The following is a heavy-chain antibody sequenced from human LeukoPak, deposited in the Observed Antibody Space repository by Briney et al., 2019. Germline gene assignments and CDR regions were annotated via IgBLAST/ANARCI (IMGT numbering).Heavy chain of an antibody. CDR2: ISSSGSTI. D-gene: IGHD3-3*01. J-gene: IGHJ5*02. Sequence: GGSLRLSCAASGFTFSDYYMSWIRQAPGKGLEWVSYISSSGSTIYYADSVKGRFTISRDDAKNSLYLQMNSLRAEDTAVYYCARAYDCWSGYCWFDPWGQGTLVTVSS. CDR3: ARAYDCWSGYCWFDP. CDR1: GFTFSDYY. V-gene: IGHV3-11*01.